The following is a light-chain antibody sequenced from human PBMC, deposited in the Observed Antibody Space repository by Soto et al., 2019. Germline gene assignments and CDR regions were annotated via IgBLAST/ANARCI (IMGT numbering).Light chain of an antibody. Sequence: QSALTQPASVSGSPGQSIAISCTGSSSDVGGYKYVSWYQQHPGKAPKLMIYDVSNRPSGVSDRFPGSKSGNTASLTISGLQSEDEADYYCSSYTSSNSYVFGTGTKVTVL. V-gene: IGLV2-14*03. CDR1: SSDVGGYKY. CDR3: SSYTSSNSYV. CDR2: DVS. J-gene: IGLJ1*01.